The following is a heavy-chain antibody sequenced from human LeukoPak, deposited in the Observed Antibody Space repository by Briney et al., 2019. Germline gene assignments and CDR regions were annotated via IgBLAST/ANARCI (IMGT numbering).Heavy chain of an antibody. V-gene: IGHV3-30-3*01. D-gene: IGHD3-10*01. CDR1: GFTFSNYA. Sequence: GGSLRLSCAATGFTFSNYAIHWGRQAPGKELEWVAFISDDGSRQHYADSVKGRFTISRDNSKNTLNLQMNSLRADDTAVYYCVKDRTGTYTLDYWGQGTLVTVSS. CDR2: ISDDGSRQ. J-gene: IGHJ4*02. CDR3: VKDRTGTYTLDY.